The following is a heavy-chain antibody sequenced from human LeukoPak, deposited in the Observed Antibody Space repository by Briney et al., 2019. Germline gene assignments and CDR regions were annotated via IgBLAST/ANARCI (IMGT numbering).Heavy chain of an antibody. D-gene: IGHD3-10*01. V-gene: IGHV3-11*06. CDR1: GFTFSDYY. J-gene: IGHJ4*02. Sequence: GGSLRLSCAASGFTFSDYYMSWIRQAPGKGLEWVSYTSSSSSYTNYADSVKGRFTISRDNAKNSLYLQMNSLRAEDTAVYYCARFMVRDKLDYWGQGTLVTVSS. CDR3: ARFMVRDKLDY. CDR2: TSSSSSYT.